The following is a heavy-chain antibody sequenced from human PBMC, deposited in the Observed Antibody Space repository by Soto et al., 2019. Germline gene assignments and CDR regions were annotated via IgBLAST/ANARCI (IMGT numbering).Heavy chain of an antibody. D-gene: IGHD3-16*01. V-gene: IGHV3-33*01. CDR2: IWYDGSNK. Sequence: GGSLRLSCAASGFTFSSYGMHWVRQAPGKGLEWVAVIWYDGSNKYYADSVKGRFTISRDNSKNTLYLQMNSLRAEDTAVYYCAREGEPAGGFDYRGQGTLVTVSS. CDR3: AREGEPAGGFDY. J-gene: IGHJ4*02. CDR1: GFTFSSYG.